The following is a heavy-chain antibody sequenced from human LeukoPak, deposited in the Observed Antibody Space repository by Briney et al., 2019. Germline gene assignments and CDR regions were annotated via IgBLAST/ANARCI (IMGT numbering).Heavy chain of an antibody. J-gene: IGHJ6*03. Sequence: SETLSLTCTVSGGSISSYYWSWIRQPPGKGLEWIGYIHYSGSTNYNPSLKSRVTISVDTSKNQFSLKLNSVTAADTAVYYCARVEEGYGSGRRENYYYYYMDVWGKGTTVTISS. D-gene: IGHD3-10*01. CDR3: ARVEEGYGSGRRENYYYYYMDV. CDR2: IHYSGST. CDR1: GGSISSYY. V-gene: IGHV4-59*01.